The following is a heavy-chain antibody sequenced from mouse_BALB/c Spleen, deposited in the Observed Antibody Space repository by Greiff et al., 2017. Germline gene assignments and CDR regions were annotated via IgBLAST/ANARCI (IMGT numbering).Heavy chain of an antibody. CDR1: GYSFTGYF. CDR2: INPYNGDT. V-gene: IGHV1-20*02. CDR3: ARSWGNEYYFDY. Sequence: EVQLQQSGPELVKPGASVKISCKASGYSFTGYFMNWVMQSHGKSLEWIGRINPYNGDTFYNQKFKGKATLTVDKSSSTAHMELRSLASEDSAVYYCARSWGNEYYFDYWGQGTTLTVSS. J-gene: IGHJ2*01.